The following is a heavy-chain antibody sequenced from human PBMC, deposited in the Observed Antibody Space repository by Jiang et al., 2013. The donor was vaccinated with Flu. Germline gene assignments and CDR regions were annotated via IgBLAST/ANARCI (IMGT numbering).Heavy chain of an antibody. CDR1: GGSISSNHYY. CDR3: ARGQVLRYFDSTRPRLIWFDP. D-gene: IGHD3-9*01. J-gene: IGHJ5*02. Sequence: PGLVKPLETLSLTCTVPGGSISSNHYYWGWIRQSLGAGLEWIGSIYYGGSTYYKPSLKSRVTMSLDTPKNQFSLKLSSVTAADTAVYYCARGQVLRYFDSTRPRLIWFDPWGLGTLVTVSS. V-gene: IGHV4-39*07. CDR2: IYYGGST.